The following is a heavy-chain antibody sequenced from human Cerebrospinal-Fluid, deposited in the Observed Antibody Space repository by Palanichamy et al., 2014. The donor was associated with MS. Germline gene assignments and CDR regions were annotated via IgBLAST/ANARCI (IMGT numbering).Heavy chain of an antibody. CDR2: ITQSGTT. J-gene: IGHJ4*02. D-gene: IGHD2-21*01. V-gene: IGHV4-34*02. Sequence: QVQLQQWGAGLVKPAETLSLTRGVYGGALSGYYWSWIRQPPGKGLEWIGEITQSGTTNYNPSLKGRVTISLDTSNNQFSLRLNSATAADTALYYCSRGALVATHVFDYWGQGNLVTVSS. CDR3: SRGALVATHVFDY. CDR1: GGALSGYY.